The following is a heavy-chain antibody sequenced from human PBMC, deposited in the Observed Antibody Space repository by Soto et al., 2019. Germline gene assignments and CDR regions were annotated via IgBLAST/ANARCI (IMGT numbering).Heavy chain of an antibody. CDR3: AKDRGRGYDWFDC. D-gene: IGHD5-12*01. J-gene: IGHJ5*01. Sequence: EVQLLESGGGLVQPGGSLRLSCAASGFTFSSYAMSWVRQAPGKGLEWVSAISGSGGSTFYADSVKGRFTISRDTSKNTLFWQMNSLRAEDTAVYYCAKDRGRGYDWFDCWGRGTLVTVAS. V-gene: IGHV3-23*01. CDR2: ISGSGGST. CDR1: GFTFSSYA.